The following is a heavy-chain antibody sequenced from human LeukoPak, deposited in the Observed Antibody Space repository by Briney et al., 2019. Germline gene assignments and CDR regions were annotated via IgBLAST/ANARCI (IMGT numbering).Heavy chain of an antibody. CDR3: ARGGHDYGDY. Sequence: ASVKVSCKASVYTFTSYGISWVRQAPGQGGEGVGWISAYNGNTNYAQRLQGRVTMTTDTYSSTAYMELRSLRSDDTAVYYCARGGHDYGDYWGQGTLVTVSS. V-gene: IGHV1-18*01. CDR1: VYTFTSYG. CDR2: ISAYNGNT. J-gene: IGHJ4*02. D-gene: IGHD3-10*01.